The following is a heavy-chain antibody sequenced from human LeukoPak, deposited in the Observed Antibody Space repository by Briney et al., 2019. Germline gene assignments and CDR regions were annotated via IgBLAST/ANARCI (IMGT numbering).Heavy chain of an antibody. CDR3: AKSPIVGATTGWFDP. D-gene: IGHD1-26*01. CDR1: GFTFSSYG. J-gene: IGHJ5*02. V-gene: IGHV3-30*18. Sequence: GGSLRLSCAASGFTFSSYGMHWVRQAPGKRLEWVAVISYDGSNKYYADSVKGRFTISRDNSKNTLYLQMNSLRAEDTAVYYCAKSPIVGATTGWFDPWGQGTLVTVSS. CDR2: ISYDGSNK.